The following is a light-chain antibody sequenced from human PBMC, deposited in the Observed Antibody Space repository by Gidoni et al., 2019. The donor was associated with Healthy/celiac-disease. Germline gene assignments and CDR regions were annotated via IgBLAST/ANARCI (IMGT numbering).Light chain of an antibody. J-gene: IGKJ2*01. CDR3: QQYNSYPYT. Sequence: DIQTTQSPSTLSASVGDRVTITCPASQSISSWLAWYQQKPGKAPKLLIYDASSLESGVPSRFSGSGSGTEFTLTISSLQPDDFATYYCQQYNSYPYTFXQXTKLEIK. CDR1: QSISSW. V-gene: IGKV1-5*01. CDR2: DAS.